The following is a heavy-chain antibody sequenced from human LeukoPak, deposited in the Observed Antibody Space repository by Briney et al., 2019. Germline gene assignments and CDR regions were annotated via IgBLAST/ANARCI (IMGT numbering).Heavy chain of an antibody. V-gene: IGHV4-34*01. CDR2: INHSGST. J-gene: IGHJ4*02. CDR1: GGSFSGYY. CDR3: AATIFGVVSDS. D-gene: IGHD3-3*01. Sequence: SETLSLTCAVYGGSFSGYYWSWIRQPPGKGLEWIGEINHSGSTNYNPSLKSRVTISVDTSKNQFSLKLSSVTAADTAVYYCAATIFGVVSDSWGQGTLVTVSS.